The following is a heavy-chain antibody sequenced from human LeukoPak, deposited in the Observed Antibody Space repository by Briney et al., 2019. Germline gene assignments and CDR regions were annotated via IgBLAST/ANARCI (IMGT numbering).Heavy chain of an antibody. V-gene: IGHV3-30-3*01. CDR3: ARVIVGSWYDAFDI. CDR1: GFTFSSYA. Sequence: PGGSLRLSCAASGFTFSSYAMHWVRQAPGKGLEWVAVISYDGSNKYYADSVKGRFTISRDNSKNTLYLQMNSLRAEDTAVYYCARVIVGSWYDAFDIWGQGTMVTVSS. D-gene: IGHD6-13*01. CDR2: ISYDGSNK. J-gene: IGHJ3*02.